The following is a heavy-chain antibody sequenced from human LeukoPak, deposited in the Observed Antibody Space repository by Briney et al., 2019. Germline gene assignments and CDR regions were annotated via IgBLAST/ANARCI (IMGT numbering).Heavy chain of an antibody. CDR3: ARANYDFWSGYH. J-gene: IGHJ4*02. CDR2: ISYDGSNK. Sequence: GRSLRHSCAASGFTFSSYAMHWVRQAPGKGLEWVAVISYDGSNKYYADSVKGRFTISRDNSKNTLYLQMNSLRAEDTAVYYCARANYDFWSGYHWGQGTLVTVSS. D-gene: IGHD3-3*01. CDR1: GFTFSSYA. V-gene: IGHV3-30-3*01.